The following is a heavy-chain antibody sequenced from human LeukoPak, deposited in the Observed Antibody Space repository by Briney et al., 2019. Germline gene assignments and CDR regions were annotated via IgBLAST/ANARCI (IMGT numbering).Heavy chain of an antibody. CDR3: ARVTSRKQEGYNWFDP. J-gene: IGHJ5*02. CDR2: INPNSGGT. D-gene: IGHD1-14*01. V-gene: IGHV1-2*02. Sequence: ASVKVSCKASGYTFTSYYMHWVRQAPGQGLEWMGWINPNSGGTNYAQKFQGRVTMTRDTSISTAYMELSRLRSDDTAVYYCARVTSRKQEGYNWFDPWGQGTLVTVSS. CDR1: GYTFTSYY.